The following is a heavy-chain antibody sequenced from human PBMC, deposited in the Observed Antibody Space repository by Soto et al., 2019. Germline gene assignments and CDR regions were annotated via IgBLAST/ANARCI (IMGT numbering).Heavy chain of an antibody. J-gene: IGHJ4*02. CDR3: ARGPRYYDFWSGYREIDY. V-gene: IGHV3-21*01. D-gene: IGHD3-3*01. Sequence: GGSLRLSFPASGFTFSSYSMNWVRQAPGKGLEWVSSISSSSSYIYYADSVKGRFTISRDNAKNSLYLQMNSLRAEDTAVYYCARGPRYYDFWSGYREIDYWGQGTLVTVSS. CDR1: GFTFSSYS. CDR2: ISSSSSYI.